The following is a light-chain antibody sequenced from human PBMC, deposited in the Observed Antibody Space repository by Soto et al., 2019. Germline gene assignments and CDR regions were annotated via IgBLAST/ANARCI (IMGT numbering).Light chain of an antibody. CDR2: DVT. V-gene: IGLV2-14*03. J-gene: IGLJ1*01. CDR1: SSYVDGYNY. CDR3: SSYTTSNTRQIV. Sequence: QSMLTQPASVSGSPGQSITISCTGTSSYVDGYNYVSWYQHHPGKAPKLIIYDVTNRPSGVSNPFSGSKSGNTASLTISGLQPEDEADYYCSSYTTSNTRQIVFGTGTKVTVL.